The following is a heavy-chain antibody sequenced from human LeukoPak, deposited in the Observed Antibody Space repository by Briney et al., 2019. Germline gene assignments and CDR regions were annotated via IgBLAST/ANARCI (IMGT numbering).Heavy chain of an antibody. V-gene: IGHV3-30*02. J-gene: IGHJ6*03. D-gene: IGHD3-10*01. CDR3: AKETTVRGVIMEFRYYYMDV. CDR2: IRYDGSNQ. CDR1: RLAFSTYG. Sequence: GGSLRLSCVASRLAFSTYGMHWVRQAPGKGLEWVAFIRYDGSNQYYADSVKGRFTVSRDNSKKTVYLQMNSLRAEDTAVYYCAKETTVRGVIMEFRYYYMDVWGKGTTVTISS.